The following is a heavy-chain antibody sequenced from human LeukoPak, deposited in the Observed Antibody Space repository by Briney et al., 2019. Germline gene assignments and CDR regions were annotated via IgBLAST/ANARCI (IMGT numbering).Heavy chain of an antibody. CDR2: ISSSSSYI. D-gene: IGHD3-22*01. J-gene: IGHJ4*02. CDR1: GFTFSSYT. V-gene: IGHV3-21*01. CDR3: ARDFKWYYYDSSGYYSFFDY. Sequence: GGSLRLSCAASGFTFSSYTMNWVRQAPGKGLEWVSAISSSSSYIYYADSVKGRFTISRHNAKRSLYLQMNSLRAEDTAVYYCARDFKWYYYDSSGYYSFFDYWGQGTLVTVSS.